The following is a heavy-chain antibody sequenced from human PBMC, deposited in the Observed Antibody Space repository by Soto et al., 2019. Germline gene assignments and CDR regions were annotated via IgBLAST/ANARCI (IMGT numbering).Heavy chain of an antibody. Sequence: EVQLLESGGGLVQPGGSLRLSCAASGFTFSSYAMSWVRQAPGKGLEWVSAISGSGGSTYYADSVKGRFTISRDNSKNTLYLQMNRLRDEDTAVYYCAKVVVRGFGELPYGMDVWGQGTTVTV. D-gene: IGHD3-10*01. CDR1: GFTFSSYA. V-gene: IGHV3-23*01. J-gene: IGHJ6*02. CDR3: AKVVVRGFGELPYGMDV. CDR2: ISGSGGST.